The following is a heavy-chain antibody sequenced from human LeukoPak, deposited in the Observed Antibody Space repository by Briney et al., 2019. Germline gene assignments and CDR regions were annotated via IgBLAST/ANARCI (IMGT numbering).Heavy chain of an antibody. D-gene: IGHD1-1*01. CDR2: INHSGST. CDR1: GDSIRSYY. Sequence: PSETLSLTCTASGDSIRSYYWTWIRQAPGKGLEWIGEINHSGSTNYNPSLKSRVTISVDTSKNQFSLKLSSVTAADTAVYYCASRYKRGRFDPWGQGTLVTVSS. CDR3: ASRYKRGRFDP. J-gene: IGHJ5*02. V-gene: IGHV4-34*01.